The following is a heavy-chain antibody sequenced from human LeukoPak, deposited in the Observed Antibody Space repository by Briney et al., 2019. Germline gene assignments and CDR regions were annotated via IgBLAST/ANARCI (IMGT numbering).Heavy chain of an antibody. CDR1: RFTFSSYS. V-gene: IGHV3-21*01. J-gene: IGHJ5*02. Sequence: GGSLRLSCAASRFTFSSYSMNWVRQAPGKGLEWVSSISSSGSYIYHADSVKGRFTISRDNAKNSLYLQMNSLRDKDTAVYFCARSVSVSRELLTWGQGTLVTVSS. D-gene: IGHD1-7*01. CDR2: ISSSGSYI. CDR3: ARSVSVSRELLT.